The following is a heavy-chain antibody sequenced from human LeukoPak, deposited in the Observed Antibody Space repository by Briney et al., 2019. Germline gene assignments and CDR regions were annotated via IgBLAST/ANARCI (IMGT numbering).Heavy chain of an antibody. D-gene: IGHD3-10*01. J-gene: IGHJ6*02. Sequence: GGPLRLSCAASGFTFSIYRKHCVRQAPGKGLEGVAFIRYDGNNKYYADSVKGRFTISRDNSKNTLYLQMNSLIAEDTAVYYCAKGTALYGSGSRYGMDVWGQGTTVTVSS. V-gene: IGHV3-30*02. CDR1: GFTFSIYR. CDR2: IRYDGNNK. CDR3: AKGTALYGSGSRYGMDV.